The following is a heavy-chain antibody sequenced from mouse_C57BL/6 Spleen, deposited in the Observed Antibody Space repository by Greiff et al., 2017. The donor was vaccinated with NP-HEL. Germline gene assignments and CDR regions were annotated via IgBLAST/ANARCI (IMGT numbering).Heavy chain of an antibody. J-gene: IGHJ3*01. Sequence: EVQGVESGGGLVKPGGSLKLSCAASGFTFSSYAMSWVRQTPEKRLEWVATISDGGSYTYYPDNVKGRFTISRDNAKNNLYMQMSHLKSEDTAMYYCARDITTVVAARAYWGQGTLVTVSA. CDR3: ARDITTVVAARAY. D-gene: IGHD1-1*01. CDR1: GFTFSSYA. CDR2: ISDGGSYT. V-gene: IGHV5-4*01.